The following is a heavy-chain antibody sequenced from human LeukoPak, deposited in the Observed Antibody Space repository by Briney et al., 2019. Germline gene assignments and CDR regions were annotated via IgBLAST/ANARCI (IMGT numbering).Heavy chain of an antibody. CDR3: VRSAFHAGSGNYYDY. D-gene: IGHD3-22*01. J-gene: IGHJ4*02. V-gene: IGHV3-74*03. Sequence: GGSLRLSCAASGFTFSNYWIHWVRQAPGKGLVWVSRIDNAGSITTYADSVKGRFTISGDNAENTLYLQMNSLRVEDTAVYYCVRSAFHAGSGNYYDYWGQGTLVTVSS. CDR1: GFTFSNYW. CDR2: IDNAGSIT.